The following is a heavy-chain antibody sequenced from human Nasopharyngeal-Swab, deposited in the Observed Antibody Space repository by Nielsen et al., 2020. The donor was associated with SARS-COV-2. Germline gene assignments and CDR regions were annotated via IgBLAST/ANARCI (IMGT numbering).Heavy chain of an antibody. V-gene: IGHV4-4*02. J-gene: IGHJ4*02. D-gene: IGHD1-1*01. CDR3: ARAGTTSPETPFDY. CDR2: IYHSGST. Sequence: VCQAPGKGLEWIGEIYHSGSTNYNPSLKSRVTISVDKSKNQFSLKLSSVTAADTVVYYCARAGTTSPETPFDYWGQGTLITVSS.